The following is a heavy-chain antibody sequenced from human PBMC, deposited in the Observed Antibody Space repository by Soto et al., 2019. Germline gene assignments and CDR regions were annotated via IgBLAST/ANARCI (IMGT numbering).Heavy chain of an antibody. Sequence: GGSLRLSCVTSGLTFSEFVMQWVRQAPGKGLEWVAVIWYDGSDKYYADSVKGRFTISRDNSRNTVYLQMNSLRAEDTAVYYCVRGSSCTTTTCYNLAWFAPWGQGTLVTVSS. V-gene: IGHV3-33*01. J-gene: IGHJ5*02. CDR2: IWYDGSDK. CDR1: GLTFSEFV. D-gene: IGHD2-2*02. CDR3: VRGSSCTTTTCYNLAWFAP.